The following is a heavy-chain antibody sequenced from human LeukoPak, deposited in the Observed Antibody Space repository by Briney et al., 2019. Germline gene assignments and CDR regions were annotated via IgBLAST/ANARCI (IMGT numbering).Heavy chain of an antibody. V-gene: IGHV4-59*11. J-gene: IGHJ4*02. CDR3: AREMSYYDSSGGLDY. CDR1: GGSISSHY. CDR2: IYYSGST. D-gene: IGHD3-22*01. Sequence: PSETLSLTCTVSGGSISSHYWSWIRQPPGKGLEWIGYIYYSGSTNYNPSLKSRVTISVDTSKNQFSLKLSSVTAVDTAVYCCAREMSYYDSSGGLDYWGQGTLVTVSS.